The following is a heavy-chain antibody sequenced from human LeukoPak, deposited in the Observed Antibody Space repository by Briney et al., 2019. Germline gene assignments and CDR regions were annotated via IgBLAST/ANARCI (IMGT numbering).Heavy chain of an antibody. Sequence: GRSLRLSCGVSEFTFDDYVIHWVRQGPGKGLEWVAAMSWTSGSISYADSVKGRFNIFRDNAQSSLYLQMNSLRAEDTAFYYCARSSGSYDGYYGVEVWGQGTTVIVSS. V-gene: IGHV3-9*01. D-gene: IGHD6-19*01. CDR1: EFTFDDYV. CDR3: ARSSGSYDGYYGVEV. J-gene: IGHJ6*02. CDR2: MSWTSGSI.